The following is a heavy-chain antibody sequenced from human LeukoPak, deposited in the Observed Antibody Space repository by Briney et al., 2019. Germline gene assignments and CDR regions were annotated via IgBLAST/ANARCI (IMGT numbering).Heavy chain of an antibody. CDR1: GYNFAGSW. D-gene: IGHD2-21*01. Sequence: PGESLKISCKGSGYNFAGSWIGWVRQMPGKGLEWMGIIYPGDSDIRYSPSFQGQVTISVDKSINTAYLQWSSLKASDTAVYYCARHLFAGRPYYYKYMDVWGKGTTVTVSS. CDR3: ARHLFAGRPYYYKYMDV. CDR2: IYPGDSDI. V-gene: IGHV5-51*01. J-gene: IGHJ6*03.